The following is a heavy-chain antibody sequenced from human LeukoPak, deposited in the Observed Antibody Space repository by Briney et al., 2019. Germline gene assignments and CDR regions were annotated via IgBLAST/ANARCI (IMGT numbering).Heavy chain of an antibody. CDR1: GFTFSDYY. D-gene: IGHD6-6*01. J-gene: IGHJ4*02. CDR2: ISHSGNTI. V-gene: IGHV3-11*04. Sequence: PGGSLRLSCAASGFTFSDYYMSWIRQAPGKGLEGVSYISHSGNTIKYADSVKGRFTISRDNAKNSLYLQMNSLRAEDTAVYYCARADDSSSGYFDYWGQGTLVTVSS. CDR3: ARADDSSSGYFDY.